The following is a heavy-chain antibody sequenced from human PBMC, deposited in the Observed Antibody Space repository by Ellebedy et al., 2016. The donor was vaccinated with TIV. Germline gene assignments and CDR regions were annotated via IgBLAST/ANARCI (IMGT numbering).Heavy chain of an antibody. CDR1: GFTFSNYA. V-gene: IGHV3-53*01. CDR3: AGGTY. CDR2: MDAGGNT. Sequence: GESLKISCAASGFTFSNYAMSWVRQAPGKGLEWVSIMDAGGNTHYPDPVKGRFTVYSDKSKNTLYLQMNSLRAEDTAVYYCAGGTYWGQGTLVTVSS. J-gene: IGHJ4*02.